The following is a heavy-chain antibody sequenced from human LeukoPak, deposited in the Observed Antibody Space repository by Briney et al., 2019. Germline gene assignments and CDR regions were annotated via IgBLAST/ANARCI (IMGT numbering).Heavy chain of an antibody. CDR3: ARGARAGYNLEPFDY. V-gene: IGHV4-39*01. CDR1: GGSISSSSYY. J-gene: IGHJ4*02. D-gene: IGHD5-24*01. CDR2: IYYSGST. Sequence: SETLSLTCTVSGGSISSSSYYWGWIRQPPGKGLEWIGNIYYSGSTYYNPSLKSRVTISVDTSKNQFSLKLSSVTAADTAVYYCARGARAGYNLEPFDYWGQGTLVTVSS.